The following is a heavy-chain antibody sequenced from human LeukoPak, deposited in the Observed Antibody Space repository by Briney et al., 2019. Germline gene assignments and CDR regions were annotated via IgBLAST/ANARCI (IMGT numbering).Heavy chain of an antibody. CDR2: ISSRSNYI. V-gene: IGHV3-21*01. CDR1: GFTFSSYS. J-gene: IGHJ6*02. D-gene: IGHD6-25*01. Sequence: PGESLRLSCVASGFTFSSYSMNWVRQAPGKGLEWFSAISSRSNYIYYADSVKGRFTISRDNAKNSLYVQMNSLRAEDTAVYYCARIVAAAPYGMDVWGQGTTVTVSS. CDR3: ARIVAAAPYGMDV.